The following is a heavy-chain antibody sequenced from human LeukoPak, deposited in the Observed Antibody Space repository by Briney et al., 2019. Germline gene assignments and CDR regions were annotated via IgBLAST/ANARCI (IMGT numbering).Heavy chain of an antibody. CDR3: ASSLLPTYNSTSAGFDY. J-gene: IGHJ4*02. CDR1: GGSISSYY. CDR2: IYYSGST. D-gene: IGHD6-6*01. Sequence: SETLSLTCTVSGGSISSYYWSWLRQPPGKGLEWIGYIYYSGSTNYYPSLKSRVTISVDTSKNQFSLKLSSVTAADTAVYYCASSLLPTYNSTSAGFDYWGQGTLVTVSS. V-gene: IGHV4-59*01.